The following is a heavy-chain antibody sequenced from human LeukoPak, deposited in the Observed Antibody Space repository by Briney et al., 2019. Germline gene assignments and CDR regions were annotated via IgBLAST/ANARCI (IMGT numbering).Heavy chain of an antibody. CDR1: GFTFSNAW. CDR2: INSDGSST. J-gene: IGHJ4*02. V-gene: IGHV3-74*01. Sequence: GGSLRLSCAASGFTFSNAWMSWVRQAPGKGPVWVSRINSDGSSTSYADSVKGRFTISRDNAKNTLYLQMNSLRAEDTAVYYCARGYWGSKDYWGQGTLVTVSS. CDR3: ARGYWGSKDY. D-gene: IGHD3-16*01.